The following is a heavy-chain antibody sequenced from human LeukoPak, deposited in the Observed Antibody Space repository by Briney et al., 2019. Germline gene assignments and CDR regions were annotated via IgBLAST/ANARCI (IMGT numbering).Heavy chain of an antibody. CDR2: IYYSGNS. CDR1: GGSISSGSHY. D-gene: IGHD3-10*01. V-gene: IGHV4-39*01. Sequence: SETLSLTCTVSGGSISSGSHYWGWIRQPPGKELEWIGNIYYSGNSYYNPSLKSRVTISVDASKNQLSLNLSSVTAADTAVYYCARLSYGSGSHYNFYFDFWGQGTLVTVSS. CDR3: ARLSYGSGSHYNFYFDF. J-gene: IGHJ4*02.